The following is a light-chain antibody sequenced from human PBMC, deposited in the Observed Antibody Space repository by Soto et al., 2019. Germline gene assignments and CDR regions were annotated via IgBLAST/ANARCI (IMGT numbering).Light chain of an antibody. CDR2: GAS. CDR1: QSVRSSY. CDR3: QQYGSSPYT. Sequence: EIVLTQSPGTLSLSPGERATLSCRASQSVRSSYLAWYQQKPGQAPRLIIYGASDRATGIPDRFSGSGSGTEFTLTISRLEPEDFAVYYCQQYGSSPYTFGQGTKLEIK. V-gene: IGKV3-20*01. J-gene: IGKJ2*01.